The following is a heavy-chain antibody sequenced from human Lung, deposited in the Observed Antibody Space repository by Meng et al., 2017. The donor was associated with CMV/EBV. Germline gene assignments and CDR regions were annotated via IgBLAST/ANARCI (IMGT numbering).Heavy chain of an antibody. CDR3: ARDRPITIFGVVQSQWFDP. Sequence: SVKVSCKASGGTFSSYAISWVRQAPGQGLEWMGGIIPIFGTANYAQKFQGRVTITTDESTSTAYMELSSLRSEDTAVYYCARDRPITIFGVVQSQWFDPWXQGTXVTVAS. J-gene: IGHJ5*02. V-gene: IGHV1-69*05. D-gene: IGHD3-3*01. CDR1: GGTFSSYA. CDR2: IIPIFGTA.